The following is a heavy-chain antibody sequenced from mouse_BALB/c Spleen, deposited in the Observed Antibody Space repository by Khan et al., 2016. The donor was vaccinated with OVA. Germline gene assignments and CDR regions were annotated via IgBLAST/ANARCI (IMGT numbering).Heavy chain of an antibody. CDR3: ARRGYDYGRGALFAY. J-gene: IGHJ3*01. Sequence: QVQLKQSGPGLVQPSQSLSITCTVSGFSLTNYSVHWVRQSPGKGLEWLGVIWSAGSTDYNAAFISRLTIRKANSRSQVFFKMNSLQPNETAIYYCARRGYDYGRGALFAYWGQGTLVTVSA. CDR2: IWSAGST. D-gene: IGHD2-4*01. V-gene: IGHV2-2*02. CDR1: GFSLTNYS.